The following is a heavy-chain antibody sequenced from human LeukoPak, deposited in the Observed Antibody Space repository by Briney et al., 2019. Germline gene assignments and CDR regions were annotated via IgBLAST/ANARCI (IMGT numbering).Heavy chain of an antibody. CDR2: IWYDGNNK. CDR1: GFTFSSYG. J-gene: IGHJ6*04. D-gene: IGHD2-15*01. Sequence: GGSLRLSCAASGFTFSSYGMHWVRQAPGKGPEWVAVIWYDGNNKYYADSVKGRFTISRDNSKNTLYLQMNSLRAEDTAVYYCAREPLGCSGGSCYSYGMDVWGKGTTVTVSS. V-gene: IGHV3-33*01. CDR3: AREPLGCSGGSCYSYGMDV.